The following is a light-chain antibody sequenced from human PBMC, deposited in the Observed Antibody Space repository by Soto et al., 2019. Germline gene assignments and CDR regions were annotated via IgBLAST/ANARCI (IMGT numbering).Light chain of an antibody. CDR1: QSVSSTY. CDR2: GAS. J-gene: IGKJ5*01. CDR3: QQYGSSPIT. Sequence: EIVVTQSPGALALSPGERATLSGRASQSVSSTYLAWYQQKPGQAPRLLIYGASTRATGIPDRFSGRGSGTDFTLTISRLEPEDFAVYYCQQYGSSPITFGRGTQLEIK. V-gene: IGKV3-20*01.